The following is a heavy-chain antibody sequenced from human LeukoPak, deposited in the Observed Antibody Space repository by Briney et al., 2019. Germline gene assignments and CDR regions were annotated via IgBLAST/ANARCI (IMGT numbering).Heavy chain of an antibody. CDR1: GGSIGSYY. V-gene: IGHV4-59*08. CDR2: IYYSGST. Sequence: SETLSLTCTVSGGSIGSYYWSWIRQPPRKGLEWIGDIYYSGSTNYNPSLKSRVTISVDTSKNQFSLRLSSVTAADTAVYYCARRGWGSSWSHFDYWGQGILVTVSS. J-gene: IGHJ4*02. CDR3: ARRGWGSSWSHFDY. D-gene: IGHD6-13*01.